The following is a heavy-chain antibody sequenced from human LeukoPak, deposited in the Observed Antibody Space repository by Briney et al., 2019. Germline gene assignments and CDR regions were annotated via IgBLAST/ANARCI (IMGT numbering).Heavy chain of an antibody. CDR1: GFTFSRYS. D-gene: IGHD2-2*01. Sequence: GGSLRLSCAASGFTFSRYSMSWVRQAPGKGVEGVSYISSINSTIYYSDSVKGRLTISRDNAKNSLYLQMNSLRAEDTAVYYCARSGLGYCSSTSCQGAFDIWGQGTMVTVSS. V-gene: IGHV3-48*01. CDR2: ISSINSTI. J-gene: IGHJ3*02. CDR3: ARSGLGYCSSTSCQGAFDI.